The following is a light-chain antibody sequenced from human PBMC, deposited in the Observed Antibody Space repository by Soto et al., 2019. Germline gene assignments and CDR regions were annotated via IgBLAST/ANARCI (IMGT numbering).Light chain of an antibody. CDR2: SAS. J-gene: IGKJ3*01. CDR3: QQYGSSPFT. CDR1: QSVSSSY. V-gene: IGKV3-20*01. Sequence: ERVLTQSPGTLSMSPRERATLSCRASQSVSSSYSAWYQQKPGQAPRLFIYSASSRATGIPDRFSGSGSGTDFTLTISRLEPEDFAVYYCQQYGSSPFTFGPGTKVDIK.